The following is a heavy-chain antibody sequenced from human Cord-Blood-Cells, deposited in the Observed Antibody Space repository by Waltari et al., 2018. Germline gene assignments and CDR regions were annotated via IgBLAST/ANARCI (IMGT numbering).Heavy chain of an antibody. D-gene: IGHD3-22*01. CDR2: IYSGGST. CDR1: GFTVSSNY. CDR3: ARDGGSGYYVNWFDP. Sequence: EVQLVESGGGLIQPGGSLRLSCAASGFTVSSNYMSWVRQAPGKGLEWVSVIYSGGSTYYADSVKGRFTISRDNSKNTLYLQMNSLRAEDTAVYYCARDGGSGYYVNWFDPWGQGTLVTVSS. J-gene: IGHJ5*02. V-gene: IGHV3-53*01.